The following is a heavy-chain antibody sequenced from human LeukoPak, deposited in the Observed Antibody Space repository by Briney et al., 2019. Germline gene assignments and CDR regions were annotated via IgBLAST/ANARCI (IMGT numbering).Heavy chain of an antibody. CDR1: GGSISSYY. V-gene: IGHV4-59*08. J-gene: IGHJ4*02. CDR3: ARQGGGYSVDY. CDR2: IYYSGST. D-gene: IGHD1-26*01. Sequence: SETLSLTCSVSGGSISSYYWCWIRQPPGQGLEWIGYIYYSGSTNYNPSLKSRVTISVDTSKNQFSLKLSSVTAADTAVYYCARQGGGYSVDYWGQGTLVTVSS.